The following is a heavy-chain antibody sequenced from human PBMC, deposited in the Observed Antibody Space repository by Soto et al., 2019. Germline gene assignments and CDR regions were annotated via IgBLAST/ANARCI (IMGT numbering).Heavy chain of an antibody. D-gene: IGHD3-9*01. CDR1: GGTLTRFINYP. CDR2: IVPNIGTV. V-gene: IGHV1-69*06. CDR3: ARSAPFDIYAITPVEF. Sequence: SVKVSCKASGGTLTRFINYPIDWVRQAPRQGLEWMGGIVPNIGTVNYAQKFQGRVTITADKSTGTAFMELNSLRSENTAVYYCARSAPFDIYAITPVEFGGQGTLVTVSS. J-gene: IGHJ4*02.